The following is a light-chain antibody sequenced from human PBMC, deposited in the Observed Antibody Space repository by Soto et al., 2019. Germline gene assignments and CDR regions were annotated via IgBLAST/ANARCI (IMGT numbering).Light chain of an antibody. CDR1: SSDVGAYYS. CDR3: SSYTSGSSHYV. J-gene: IGLJ1*01. Sequence: ALTQPASVSGSPGQSITISCTGTSSDVGAYYSVSWYQHHPGKAPKLIIYGVTDRPSGVSNRFSGSKSGNTASLTISGLQAEDEADYHCSSYTSGSSHYVFGTGTKLTVL. V-gene: IGLV2-14*01. CDR2: GVT.